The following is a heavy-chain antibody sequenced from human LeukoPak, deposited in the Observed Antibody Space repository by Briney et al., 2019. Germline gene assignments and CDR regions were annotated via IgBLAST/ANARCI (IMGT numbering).Heavy chain of an antibody. CDR1: GGSISSSSYY. Sequence: SETLSLTCTVSGGSISSSSYYWGWIRQPPGKGLEWIGSIYYSGSTYCNPSLKSRVTISVDTSKNQFSLKLSSVTAADTAVYYCARHVSSGWYGGYYYFDYWGQGTLVTVSS. V-gene: IGHV4-39*01. CDR3: ARHVSSGWYGGYYYFDY. J-gene: IGHJ4*02. D-gene: IGHD6-19*01. CDR2: IYYSGST.